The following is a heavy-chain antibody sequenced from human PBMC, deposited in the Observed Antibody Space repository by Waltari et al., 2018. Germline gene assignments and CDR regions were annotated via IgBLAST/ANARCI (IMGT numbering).Heavy chain of an antibody. D-gene: IGHD1-20*01. CDR3: ATPFYNWDDPLHS. V-gene: IGHV3-23*01. CDR1: GLTFRNSA. Sequence: EVQLLESGGDLVQPGGSLRLSCAAAGLTFRNSAINWVRLAPGTGLGWVSAISVSDGTYYADSVKGRFTISRDTSKNTVYLQMNGLRAEDTAVYYCATPFYNWDDPLHSWGQGTLVTVSS. CDR2: ISVSDGT. J-gene: IGHJ4*02.